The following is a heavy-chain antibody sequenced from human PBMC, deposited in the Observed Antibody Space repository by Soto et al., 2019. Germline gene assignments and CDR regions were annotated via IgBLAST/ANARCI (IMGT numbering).Heavy chain of an antibody. CDR1: GVTVGNSF. CDR2: LFRAGST. V-gene: IGHV3-66*01. J-gene: IGHJ5*02. D-gene: IGHD2-15*01. CDR3: ARVAEYCSDGSCYGLRIDP. Sequence: GGSLRLSCAASGVTVGNSFMSWVRQAPGKGLDWVSVLFRAGSTYYADSVKGRFTISRDNSKNTLYLQMDSLRVEDTAVYYCARVAEYCSDGSCYGLRIDPWGQGTLVTVSS.